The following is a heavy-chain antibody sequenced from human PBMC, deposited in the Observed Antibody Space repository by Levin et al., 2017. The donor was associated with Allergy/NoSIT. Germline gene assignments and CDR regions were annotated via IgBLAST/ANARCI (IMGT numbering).Heavy chain of an antibody. J-gene: IGHJ4*02. CDR1: GFTFSSYA. CDR2: ISYDGSNK. V-gene: IGHV3-30-3*01. Sequence: GESLKISCAASGFTFSSYAMHWVRQAPGKGLEWVAVISYDGSNKYYADSVKGRFTISRDNSKNTLYLQMNSLRAEDTAVYYCARDPGPLDYYDSSGYLDYWGQGTLVTVSS. CDR3: ARDPGPLDYYDSSGYLDY. D-gene: IGHD3-22*01.